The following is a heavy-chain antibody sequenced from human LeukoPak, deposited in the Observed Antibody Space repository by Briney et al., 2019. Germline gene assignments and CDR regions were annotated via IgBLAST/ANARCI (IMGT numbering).Heavy chain of an antibody. CDR1: GYTFTGYY. D-gene: IGHD3-10*01. V-gene: IGHV1-2*02. CDR2: INPNSGGT. Sequence: GASVKVSCKASGYTFTGYYMHWVRQAPGQGLEWMGWINPNSGGTNYAQKFQGRVTMTRDTSISTAYMELSRLRSDDTAVYCCARDRWAGITKYYFDYWGQGTLVTVSS. J-gene: IGHJ4*02. CDR3: ARDRWAGITKYYFDY.